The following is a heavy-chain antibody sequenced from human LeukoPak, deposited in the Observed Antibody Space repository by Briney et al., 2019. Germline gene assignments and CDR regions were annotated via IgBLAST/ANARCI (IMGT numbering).Heavy chain of an antibody. Sequence: GGSLRLSCAASGFPFSSYGMHWVRQAPGKGLEWVARLVYDARSDYANSVKGRFSISRDDSKNTLFLDMSNLRVEDTALYYCARDLSAAFGFWGQGVLVTVSS. J-gene: IGHJ4*02. CDR1: GFPFSSYG. V-gene: IGHV3-33*01. CDR2: LVYDARS. D-gene: IGHD6-19*01. CDR3: ARDLSAAFGF.